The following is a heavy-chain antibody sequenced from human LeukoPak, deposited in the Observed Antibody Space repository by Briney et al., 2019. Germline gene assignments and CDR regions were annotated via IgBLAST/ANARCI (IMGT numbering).Heavy chain of an antibody. CDR2: IWYDGSNK. D-gene: IGHD2/OR15-2a*01. V-gene: IGHV3-33*01. CDR3: ARGRAGAARSTNFDY. J-gene: IGHJ4*02. CDR1: GFTFSSYG. Sequence: PGRSLRLSCAASGFTFSSYGMHWVRQAPGKGLEWVAVIWYDGSNKYYADSVKGRLTISRDNSKNTLYLQMNSLRAEDTAVYYCARGRAGAARSTNFDYWGQGTLVTVSS.